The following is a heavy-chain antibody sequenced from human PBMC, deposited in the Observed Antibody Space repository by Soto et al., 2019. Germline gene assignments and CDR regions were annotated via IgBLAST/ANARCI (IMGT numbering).Heavy chain of an antibody. CDR1: GFTFSSYA. CDR2: VSGRGGRA. CDR3: AKDRSPGAVAGTSEFDS. J-gene: IGHJ4*02. V-gene: IGHV3-23*01. D-gene: IGHD6-19*01. Sequence: PGGSLRLSCAASGFTFSSYAMSWVRQAPGKGLDWVSTVSGRGGRAYYADSVKGRFTISRDNSKNALYLQVNSLRAEDTAIYYCAKDRSPGAVAGTSEFDSWGQGILVTVSS.